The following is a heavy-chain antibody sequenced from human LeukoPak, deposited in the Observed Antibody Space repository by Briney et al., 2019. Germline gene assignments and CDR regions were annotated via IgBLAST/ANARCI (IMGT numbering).Heavy chain of an antibody. D-gene: IGHD6-13*01. CDR2: ITGSGGST. CDR1: GFTFSSYG. V-gene: IGHV3-23*01. CDR3: AKDRGRQLETHFDS. J-gene: IGHJ4*02. Sequence: GGSLRLSCAASGFTFSSYGMGWVRQAPGKGLEWVSSITGSGGSTYFADSVKGRFTISRDNSKNTLYLQMNSLRAEDTAVYYCAKDRGRQLETHFDSWGQGTLVIVSS.